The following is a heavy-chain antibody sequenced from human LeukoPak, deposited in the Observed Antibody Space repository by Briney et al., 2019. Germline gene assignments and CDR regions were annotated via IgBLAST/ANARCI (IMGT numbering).Heavy chain of an antibody. Sequence: GGSLRLSCAASGFTFSSYAMSWVRQAPGKGLEWVSAISGSGGSTYYADSVKGRFTISRDNSKNTLYLQMNSLRAEDTAVYYRANGRGWSGSLGAYWGQGTLVTVSS. V-gene: IGHV3-23*01. CDR2: ISGSGGST. CDR1: GFTFSSYA. D-gene: IGHD3-3*01. CDR3: ANGRGWSGSLGAY. J-gene: IGHJ4*02.